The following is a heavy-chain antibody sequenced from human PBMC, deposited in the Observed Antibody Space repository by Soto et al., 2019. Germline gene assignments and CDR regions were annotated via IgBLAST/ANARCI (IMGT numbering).Heavy chain of an antibody. D-gene: IGHD5-12*01. Sequence: GGSLRLSCAASGFTVSSNYMSWVRQAPGKGLEWVSVIYSGGSTYYADAVKGRFTISRDNSKNTLYLQMNSLRAEDTAVYYCIQSGYDRDISDALDIWGQWTIVTGS. V-gene: IGHV3-66*01. CDR3: IQSGYDRDISDALDI. J-gene: IGHJ3*02. CDR1: GFTVSSNY. CDR2: IYSGGST.